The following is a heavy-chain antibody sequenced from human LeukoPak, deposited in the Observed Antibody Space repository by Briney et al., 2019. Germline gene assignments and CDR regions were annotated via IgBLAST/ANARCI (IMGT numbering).Heavy chain of an antibody. J-gene: IGHJ4*02. D-gene: IGHD2-8*01. V-gene: IGHV3-30*02. Sequence: GGSLRLSCAASGFTFSSYGMHWVRQAPGKGLEWVAFIRYDGSNKYYADSVKGRFTTSRDNSKNTLYLQMNSLRAEDTAVYYCAKAPRRYCTNGVCYYFDYWGQGTLVTVSS. CDR3: AKAPRRYCTNGVCYYFDY. CDR2: IRYDGSNK. CDR1: GFTFSSYG.